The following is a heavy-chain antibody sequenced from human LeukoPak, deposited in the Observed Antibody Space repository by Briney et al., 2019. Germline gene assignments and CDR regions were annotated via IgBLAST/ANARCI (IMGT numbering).Heavy chain of an antibody. J-gene: IGHJ6*03. Sequence: PSETLSLTCTVSGGSISPYYWSWIRQPPGKGLEWIGYIYYSGSTNYNPSLKSRVTISVDTSKNQFSLKLSSVTAADTAVYYCARAFYPGYYSYMAVWGKGTTVTVSS. CDR1: GGSISPYY. CDR2: IYYSGST. D-gene: IGHD3-3*02. CDR3: ARAFYPGYYSYMAV. V-gene: IGHV4-59*01.